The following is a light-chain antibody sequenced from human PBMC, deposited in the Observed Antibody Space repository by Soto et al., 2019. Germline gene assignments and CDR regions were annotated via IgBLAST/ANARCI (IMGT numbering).Light chain of an antibody. CDR1: SSDVGGYNH. CDR3: CSYTSLITEV. CDR2: AVS. V-gene: IGLV2-14*01. J-gene: IGLJ2*01. Sequence: QSALTQPASVSGSPGQSITISCTGTSSDVGGYNHVSWYQHSPGKAPKLILFAVSDRPSGVSHRFSGSKSGNTASLTISGLQAEDEADYYCCSYTSLITEVFGGGTQLTVL.